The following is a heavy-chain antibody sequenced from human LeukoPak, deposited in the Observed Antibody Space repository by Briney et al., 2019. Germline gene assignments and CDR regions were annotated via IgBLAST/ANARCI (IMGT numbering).Heavy chain of an antibody. CDR2: IWYDGNNK. V-gene: IGHV3-33*01. D-gene: IGHD6-19*01. J-gene: IGHJ4*02. Sequence: GGSLRPSCAASGFTFSNYGMHWVRQAPGKGLEWVAVIWYDGNNKYYADSVKGRFTISRDNSKNTLYLQMNSLRAEDTAMYYCARDAGSSGWYVGGYWGQGTLVTVSS. CDR1: GFTFSNYG. CDR3: ARDAGSSGWYVGGY.